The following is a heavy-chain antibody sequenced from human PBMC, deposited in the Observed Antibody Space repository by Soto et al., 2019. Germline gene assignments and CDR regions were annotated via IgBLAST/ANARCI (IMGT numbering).Heavy chain of an antibody. CDR3: ARIPTFGDYIWGSYRYFYYYYYMDV. V-gene: IGHV1-8*01. CDR1: GYTFTSYD. D-gene: IGHD3-16*02. CDR2: MNPNSGNT. J-gene: IGHJ6*03. Sequence: QVQLEQSGAEVKKPGASEKVSCKASGYTFTSYDINWVRQATGQGLEWMGWMNPNSGNTGYAQKFQGRVTMTRNTSISTAYMELSSLRSEDTAVYYCARIPTFGDYIWGSYRYFYYYYYMDVCGKGTTVTVSS.